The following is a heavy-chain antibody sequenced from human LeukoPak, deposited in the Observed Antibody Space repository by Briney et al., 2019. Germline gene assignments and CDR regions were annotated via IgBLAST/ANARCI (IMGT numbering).Heavy chain of an antibody. CDR2: INDNGANT. Sequence: GGSLRLSCAASGFTFKEYALSGVGKVPGRGWEWVSTINDNGANTHYADSVKGRFTISRDSSKNTLFLQMNSLRADDTARYYCTKGDGGWYPIDSWGQGTLIIVSS. V-gene: IGHV3-23*01. CDR3: TKGDGGWYPIDS. CDR1: GFTFKEYA. J-gene: IGHJ4*02. D-gene: IGHD6-19*01.